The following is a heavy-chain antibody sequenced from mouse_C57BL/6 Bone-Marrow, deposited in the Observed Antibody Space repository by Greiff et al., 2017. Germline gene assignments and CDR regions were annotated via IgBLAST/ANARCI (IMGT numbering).Heavy chain of an antibody. V-gene: IGHV1-4*01. J-gene: IGHJ3*01. CDR1: GYTFTSYT. Sequence: QVQLQQSGAELARPGASVKLSCKASGYTFTSYTMHWVKQRPGQGLDWIGYINPSSGYTKYNQKFKDKATLTADKSSRTAYMQLSILTSEDSAVYYCARDYYGRAWFAYWGQGTLVTVSA. CDR2: INPSSGYT. CDR3: ARDYYGRAWFAY. D-gene: IGHD1-1*01.